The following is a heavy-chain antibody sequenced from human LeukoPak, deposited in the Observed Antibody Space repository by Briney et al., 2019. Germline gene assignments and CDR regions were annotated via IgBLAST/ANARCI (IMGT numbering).Heavy chain of an antibody. CDR1: GYTFTGYY. D-gene: IGHD3-10*01. Sequence: GASVKVSCKASGYTFTGYYMHWVRHPPGQGLEWMGWINPNSGGTNYAQKFQGRVTMTRDTSISTAYMELSRLRSDDTAVYYCARERITMVRGAAFDIWGQGTMVTVSS. CDR3: ARERITMVRGAAFDI. J-gene: IGHJ3*02. CDR2: INPNSGGT. V-gene: IGHV1-2*02.